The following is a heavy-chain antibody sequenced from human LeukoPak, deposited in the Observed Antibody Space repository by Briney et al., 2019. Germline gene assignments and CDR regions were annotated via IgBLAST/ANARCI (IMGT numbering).Heavy chain of an antibody. D-gene: IGHD3-22*01. Sequence: GGSLRLSCAASEFTFSSYSMNWVRQAPGKGLEWVSYITNSGNSKSYADSVKGRFTISRDNTKNSLYLQMNGLRAEDTAVYYCARTRSSGYLTFGYWGQGILVTVSS. V-gene: IGHV3-48*01. CDR2: ITNSGNSK. CDR3: ARTRSSGYLTFGY. J-gene: IGHJ4*02. CDR1: EFTFSSYS.